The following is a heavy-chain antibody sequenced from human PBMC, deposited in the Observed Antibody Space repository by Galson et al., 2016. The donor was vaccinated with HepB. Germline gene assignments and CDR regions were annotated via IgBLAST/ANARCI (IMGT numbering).Heavy chain of an antibody. CDR2: IYPSDSVT. J-gene: IGHJ4*02. Sequence: QSGAEVKKPGESLKISCEASGYNFPYYWVGWVRQMPGKGLEWMGVIYPSDSVTKYSPSFEGHVTISVDKSISTAYLHWSSLKASDIAIYYCARRLRVDAPGPTGYYFDYWGQGTLVTVSS. V-gene: IGHV5-51*01. D-gene: IGHD6-13*01. CDR1: GYNFPYYW. CDR3: ARRLRVDAPGPTGYYFDY.